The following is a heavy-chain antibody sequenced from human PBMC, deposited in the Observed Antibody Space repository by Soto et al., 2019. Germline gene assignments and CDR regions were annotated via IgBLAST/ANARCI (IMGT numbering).Heavy chain of an antibody. CDR2: ISGSGGST. J-gene: IGHJ4*02. V-gene: IGHV3-23*01. D-gene: IGHD6-13*01. Sequence: PGGSLRLSCAASGFTFSSYSMSWVRQAPGKGLEWVSAISGSGGSTYYADSVKGRVTISRDNSKNTMYLQMNSMRDAETAVFYCGKDQAGYSRRWLYFDYWGQGTLVTVSS. CDR3: GKDQAGYSRRWLYFDY. CDR1: GFTFSSYS.